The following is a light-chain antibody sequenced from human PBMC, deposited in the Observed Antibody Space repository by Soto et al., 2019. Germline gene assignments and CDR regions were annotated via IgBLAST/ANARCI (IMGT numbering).Light chain of an antibody. V-gene: IGKV3-15*01. CDR2: AAS. J-gene: IGKJ3*01. Sequence: EIVMTQSPATLSVSPGERATLSCRASQSVSGNLAWYQQKPGQAPRLLIYAASTRATGIPARFSGSGSGTEFTLTISSLQSEDFAVYYCKQYNNWPTITFGPGTKVDIK. CDR3: KQYNNWPTIT. CDR1: QSVSGN.